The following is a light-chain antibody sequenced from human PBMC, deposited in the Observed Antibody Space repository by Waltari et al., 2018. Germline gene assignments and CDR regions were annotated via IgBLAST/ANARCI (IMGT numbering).Light chain of an antibody. CDR1: SSDIGGNTY. CDR2: DVT. CDR3: SSYTSSRTWV. J-gene: IGLJ3*02. Sequence: QSALTQPASVSGSPGQSITIPCTGTSSDIGGNTYVYWFPQHPGKVPKPIIFDVTDRPSGVSNRFSGSKSANTASLTISGLQAEDEADYYCSSYTSSRTWVFGGGTKVTVL. V-gene: IGLV2-14*03.